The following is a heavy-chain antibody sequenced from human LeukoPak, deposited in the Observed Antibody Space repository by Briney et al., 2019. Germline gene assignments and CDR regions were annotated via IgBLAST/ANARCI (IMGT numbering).Heavy chain of an antibody. D-gene: IGHD3-10*01. J-gene: IGHJ4*02. CDR3: ARQLGGSGSY. CDR2: INPSGGST. Sequence: ASVKVSCKASGYTFTTYYIHWVRQPPGQGLEWIGIINPSGGSTSYAQKFQGRVTMTRDTSTSTVYMDLSSLRAEDTAVYYCARQLGGSGSYWGQGTLVTVSS. CDR1: GYTFTTYY. V-gene: IGHV1-46*01.